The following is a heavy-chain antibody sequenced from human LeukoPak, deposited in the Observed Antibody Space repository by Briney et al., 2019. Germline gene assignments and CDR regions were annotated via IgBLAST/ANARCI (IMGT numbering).Heavy chain of an antibody. Sequence: PSETLSLTCAVYGGSFSGYYWSWIRQPPGKGLEWIGEINHSGSTNYNPSLKSRVTISVDTSKNQFSLKLSSVTAADTAVYYCARHAFEYYYGSGSSNWFDPWGQGTLVTVSS. CDR3: ARHAFEYYYGSGSSNWFDP. J-gene: IGHJ5*02. CDR1: GGSFSGYY. CDR2: INHSGST. D-gene: IGHD3-10*01. V-gene: IGHV4-34*01.